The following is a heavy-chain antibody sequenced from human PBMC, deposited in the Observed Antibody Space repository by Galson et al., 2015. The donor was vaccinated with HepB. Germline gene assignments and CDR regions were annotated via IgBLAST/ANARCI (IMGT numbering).Heavy chain of an antibody. CDR2: ISYDGSNK. D-gene: IGHD2-21*01. Sequence: SLRLSCAASGFTFSSYAMHWVRQAPGKGLEWVAVISYDGSNKYYADSVKGRFTISRDNSKNTLYLQMNSLRAEDTAVYYCATGGTYCGGDCSPDAFDIWGQGTIVTVSS. CDR3: ATGGTYCGGDCSPDAFDI. J-gene: IGHJ3*02. CDR1: GFTFSSYA. V-gene: IGHV3-30-3*01.